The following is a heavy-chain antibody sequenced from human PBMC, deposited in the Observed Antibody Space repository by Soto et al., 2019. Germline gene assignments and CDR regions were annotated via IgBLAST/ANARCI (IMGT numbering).Heavy chain of an antibody. CDR3: ARGGDRGYNF. CDR1: GGSFSGYY. CDR2: INHRGST. V-gene: IGHV4-34*01. J-gene: IGHJ4*02. Sequence: SSETLSLTCAVYGGSFSGYYWSWIRQPPGKGLEWIGEINHRGSTNYNPSLKSRVTISVDTSKNQFSLKLSSVTAADTAFYYCARGGDRGYNFWGQGTLVTVSS. D-gene: IGHD5-18*01.